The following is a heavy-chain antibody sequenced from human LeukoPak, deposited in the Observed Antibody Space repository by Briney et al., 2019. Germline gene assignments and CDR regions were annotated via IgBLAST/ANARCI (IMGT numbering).Heavy chain of an antibody. CDR3: AKDGGYSYGYVSEYFQH. CDR2: ISYDGSNK. V-gene: IGHV3-30*18. D-gene: IGHD5-18*01. Sequence: GGSLRLSCAASGFTFSSYGMHWVRQAPGKGLEWVAVISYDGSNKYYADSVKGRFTISRDNSKNTLYLRMNSLRAEDTAVYYCAKDGGYSYGYVSEYFQHWGQGTLVTVSS. J-gene: IGHJ1*01. CDR1: GFTFSSYG.